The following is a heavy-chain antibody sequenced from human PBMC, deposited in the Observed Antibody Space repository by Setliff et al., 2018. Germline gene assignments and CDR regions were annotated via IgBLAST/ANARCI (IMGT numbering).Heavy chain of an antibody. D-gene: IGHD2-2*01. CDR1: GYTFTSYG. CDR2: ISAYNGNT. Sequence: GASVKVSCKASGYTFTSYGISWVRQAPGQGLEWMGWISAYNGNTNYAQKFQGRVTITADESTSTAYMELSSLRSEDTAVYYCARVLFHCSSTSCYLDAFDIWGQGTMVTVSS. J-gene: IGHJ3*02. CDR3: ARVLFHCSSTSCYLDAFDI. V-gene: IGHV1-18*01.